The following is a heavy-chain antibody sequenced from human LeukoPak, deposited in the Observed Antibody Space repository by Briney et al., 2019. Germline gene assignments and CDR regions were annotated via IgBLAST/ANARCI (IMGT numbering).Heavy chain of an antibody. CDR3: AKAGYCSSTSCYTHYYYYMDV. J-gene: IGHJ6*03. CDR1: GFTFSSYA. Sequence: GGSLRLSCAASGFTFSSYAKSWVRQAPGKGLEWVSAISGSGGSTYYADSVKGRFTISRDNSKNTLYLQMYSLRAEDTAVYYCAKAGYCSSTSCYTHYYYYMDVWGKGTTVTVSS. V-gene: IGHV3-23*01. CDR2: ISGSGGST. D-gene: IGHD2-2*02.